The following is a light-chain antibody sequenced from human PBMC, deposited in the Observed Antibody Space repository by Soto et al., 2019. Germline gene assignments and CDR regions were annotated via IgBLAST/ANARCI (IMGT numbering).Light chain of an antibody. CDR3: QQRYSTPGT. CDR2: GAS. J-gene: IGKJ5*01. Sequence: DMTQTPPTLAVSGGERDTLACRTSQNIRNYLNWFQLRPGQAPRLVIFGASSMPTGFAARFSGSGSGTDFTLTISSRQSEDFATSYCQQRYSTPGTFGQGTRLEIK. V-gene: IGKV1-39*01. CDR1: QNIRNY.